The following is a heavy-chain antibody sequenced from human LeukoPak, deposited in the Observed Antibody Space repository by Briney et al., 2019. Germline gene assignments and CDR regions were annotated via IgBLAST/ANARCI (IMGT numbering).Heavy chain of an antibody. V-gene: IGHV4-59*01. CDR3: ARDLGYSSGWYDY. CDR1: GGSISSYY. CDR2: SYYSGST. D-gene: IGHD6-19*01. Sequence: SETLSPTCTVSGGSISSYYWSWIRQPPGKGLEWIGYSYYSGSTNYNPSLKSRVTISVDTSKNQFSLKLSSVTAADTAVYYCARDLGYSSGWYDYWGQGTLVTVSS. J-gene: IGHJ4*02.